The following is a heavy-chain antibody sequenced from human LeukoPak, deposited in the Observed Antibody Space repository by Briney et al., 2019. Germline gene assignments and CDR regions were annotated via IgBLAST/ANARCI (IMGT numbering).Heavy chain of an antibody. D-gene: IGHD1-7*01. CDR2: YNGGNDGT. J-gene: IGHJ2*01. CDR1: GLTIGSRY. Sequence: GGSLRLSCVASGLTIGSRYMSWVRQAPEKGLEWLSVYNGGNDGTYYADSVKGRFTISRDNSKNTLYLQLNSLRTGDTAVYYCAKANGITGTTYWYFDLWGRGTLVTVSS. CDR3: AKANGITGTTYWYFDL. V-gene: IGHV3-23*01.